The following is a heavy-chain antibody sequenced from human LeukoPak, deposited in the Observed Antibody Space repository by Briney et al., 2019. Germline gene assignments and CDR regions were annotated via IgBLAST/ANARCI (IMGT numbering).Heavy chain of an antibody. J-gene: IGHJ6*02. Sequence: GGSLRLSCAASGFTFSNYWLTWVRPAAGQGLEWVANIKQDESEKHYVDSVKGRFTISRDNAKNSLYLQMNSLRAEETAVYYCARGGDDYYGMDVWGQGTTVTVSS. CDR3: ARGGDDYYGMDV. D-gene: IGHD3-10*01. CDR2: IKQDESEK. V-gene: IGHV3-7*01. CDR1: GFTFSNYW.